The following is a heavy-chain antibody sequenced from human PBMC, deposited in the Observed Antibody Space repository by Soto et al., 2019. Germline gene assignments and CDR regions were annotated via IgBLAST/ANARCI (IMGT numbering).Heavy chain of an antibody. Sequence: QGKLQQWGAGLLKHSETLSLTCAVYGGSFSGYYWSWIRQPPGKGLEWIGEINHSGSTNYNPSLKSRVTISVDTSKKQFSLKLRSVTAADTAVYYCARGGGLRRIPIDYWGQGTLVTVSS. J-gene: IGHJ4*02. CDR3: ARGGGLRRIPIDY. CDR1: GGSFSGYY. CDR2: INHSGST. V-gene: IGHV4-34*01. D-gene: IGHD5-12*01.